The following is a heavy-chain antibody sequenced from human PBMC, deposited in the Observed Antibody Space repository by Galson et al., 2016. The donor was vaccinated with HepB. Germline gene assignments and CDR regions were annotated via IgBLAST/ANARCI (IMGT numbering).Heavy chain of an antibody. V-gene: IGHV1-18*01. D-gene: IGHD4-23*01. CDR1: GYTFTSNG. CDR3: ARDVSYGGKRRFDP. CDR2: ISPDSGNA. Sequence: SVKVSCKASGYTFTSNGIIWVRQAPGQGLEWMGWISPDSGNANYAQRLQGRVTMTTDTSTTTAYMEMRSLTYDDTAVYYCARDVSYGGKRRFDPWGQGTLVTVSS. J-gene: IGHJ5*02.